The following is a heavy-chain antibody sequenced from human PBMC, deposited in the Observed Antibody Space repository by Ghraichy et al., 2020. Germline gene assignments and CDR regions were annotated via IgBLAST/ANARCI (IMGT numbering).Heavy chain of an antibody. CDR1: GWSFRGYY. V-gene: IGHV4-34*01. CDR3: ARHLFNSSPL. J-gene: IGHJ4*02. Sequence: ETLSLTCAVYGWSFRGYYWRWVRQPPVKGLEWLEEINHSGSTNYNPSLKSRVTISVDTSKNQFSLKLSSVPAADTAVYYCARHLFNSSPLGGQGTLVTVSS. CDR2: INHSGST. D-gene: IGHD6-13*01.